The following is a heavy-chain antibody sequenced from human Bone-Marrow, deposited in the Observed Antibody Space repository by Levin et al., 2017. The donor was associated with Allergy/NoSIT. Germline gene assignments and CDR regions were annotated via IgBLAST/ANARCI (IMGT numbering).Heavy chain of an antibody. CDR3: ARGPRIVDYSNYADL. D-gene: IGHD4-11*01. CDR1: GGSLTENY. CDR2: INHRGRS. V-gene: IGHV4-34*01. J-gene: IGHJ4*02. Sequence: PSETLSLTCGVFGGSLTENYWSWIRQPPGKGLEWIGEINHRGRSNYNPSLRSRSTISMDTSKNEVSLKLNSVTAADAAVYYCARGPRIVDYSNYADLWGLGTLVTVSS.